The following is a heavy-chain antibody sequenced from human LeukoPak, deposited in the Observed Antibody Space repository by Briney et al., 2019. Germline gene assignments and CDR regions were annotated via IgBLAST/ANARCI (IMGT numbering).Heavy chain of an antibody. V-gene: IGHV1-18*01. J-gene: IGHJ4*02. CDR3: AKDERIVGASDY. CDR1: GYTFTNYG. Sequence: ASVKVSCKTSGYTFTNYGISWVRQAPGQGLEWMGWINPNNGNTNYIQKFQGRVTMTTDTSTSTAYMELRSLRSDDTAVYYCAKDERIVGASDYWGQGTLVTVSS. CDR2: INPNNGNT. D-gene: IGHD1-26*01.